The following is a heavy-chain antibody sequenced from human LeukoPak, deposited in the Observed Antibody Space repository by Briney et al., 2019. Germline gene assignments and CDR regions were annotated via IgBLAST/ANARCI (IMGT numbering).Heavy chain of an antibody. CDR3: ATYSTRNAREFQS. CDR1: GFILSNCW. J-gene: IGHJ1*01. Sequence: GGSLRLSCETSGFILSNCWMTGVREAPGKGLEWVANIKTDASEKYYADSVKGRFTISRDNAKNSLYLQMNSLRAEDTAVYYCATYSTRNAREFQSWGQGTLVTVSS. V-gene: IGHV3-7*01. D-gene: IGHD4-11*01. CDR2: IKTDASEK.